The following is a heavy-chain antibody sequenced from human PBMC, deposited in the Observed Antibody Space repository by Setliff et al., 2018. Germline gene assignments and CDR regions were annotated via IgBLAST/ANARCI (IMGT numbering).Heavy chain of an antibody. CDR1: GYSFTGHY. D-gene: IGHD3-10*01. J-gene: IGHJ6*04. CDR3: ARGTDYHGSGSYWAKDV. V-gene: IGHV1-2*02. Sequence: ASVKVSCKASGYSFTGHYIHWVRQTPGQGLEWMGWINPRTGVTNPAQKFQGRIVMTRDTSITTVYMDLSRLKSDDTAVYYCARGTDYHGSGSYWAKDVWGKGTTVTVSS. CDR2: INPRTGVT.